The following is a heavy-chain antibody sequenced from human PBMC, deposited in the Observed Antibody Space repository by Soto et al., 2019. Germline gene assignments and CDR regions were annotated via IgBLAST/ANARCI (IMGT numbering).Heavy chain of an antibody. J-gene: IGHJ3*02. Sequence: GGSLRLSCAVSGFTFSTYAMHWVRQAPGKGLEWVALTSYEGSKKYYTESVKGRFTISRDNSKNTLYLQMNSLRAEDTAVYYCAKVIDAADCSSTSCSNGFDMWGQGTMVTVSS. V-gene: IGHV3-30*18. D-gene: IGHD2-2*01. CDR1: GFTFSTYA. CDR2: TSYEGSKK. CDR3: AKVIDAADCSSTSCSNGFDM.